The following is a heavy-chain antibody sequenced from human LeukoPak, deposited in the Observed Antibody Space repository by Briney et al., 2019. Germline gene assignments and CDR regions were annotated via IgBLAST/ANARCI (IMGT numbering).Heavy chain of an antibody. Sequence: PGGSLRLSCAASGFTFSSYPMHWVRQAPGKGLEWVAVIGYDGVNKFYTDSVKGRFTISRDDSKNTLYLRMDSLRAEDTAVYYCARDFIRGAPDYLDQWGQGTLVTVSS. CDR1: GFTFSSYP. D-gene: IGHD3-10*01. CDR3: ARDFIRGAPDYLDQ. J-gene: IGHJ4*02. V-gene: IGHV3-30*04. CDR2: IGYDGVNK.